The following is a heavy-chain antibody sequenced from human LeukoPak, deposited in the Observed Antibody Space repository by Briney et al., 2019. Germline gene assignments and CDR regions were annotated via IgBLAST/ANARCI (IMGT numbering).Heavy chain of an antibody. CDR3: ARAGPPQYFDY. CDR1: GDSITGYY. J-gene: IGHJ4*02. V-gene: IGHV4-39*07. CDR2: IYYTGNT. Sequence: SETLSLTCTVSGDSITGYYWGWIRQPPGKGLEWIGNIYYTGNTYYNASLKSRVTISVDTSKNQFSLKVISMTAADTAVYYCARAGPPQYFDYWGQGTLVTVSS.